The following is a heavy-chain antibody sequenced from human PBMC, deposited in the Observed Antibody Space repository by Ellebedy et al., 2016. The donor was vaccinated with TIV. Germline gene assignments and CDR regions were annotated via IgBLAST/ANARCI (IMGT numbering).Heavy chain of an antibody. D-gene: IGHD1-1*01. CDR3: TKDGSGTMNF. CDR1: GFTFSNYG. V-gene: IGHV3-7*01. J-gene: IGHJ4*02. CDR2: MTGDGNER. Sequence: PGGSLRLSCTASGFTFSNYGMSWVRQAPGQGLEWVANMTGDGNERYYVDSVEGRFTISRDNTRNSLYLQMNSLRADDTAVYYCTKDGSGTMNFWGQGTLVTVSS.